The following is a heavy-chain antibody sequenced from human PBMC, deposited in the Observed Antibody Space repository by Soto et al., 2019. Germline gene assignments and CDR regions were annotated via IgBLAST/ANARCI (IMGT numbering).Heavy chain of an antibody. V-gene: IGHV3-23*01. CDR2: VSDSGETT. J-gene: IGHJ4*02. D-gene: IGHD1-26*01. CDR3: AKEFYSLGASRLDF. CDR1: GFMFSMYA. Sequence: GGSLRLSCGASGFMFSMYAMSWVRHAPGRGLEWVSGVSDSGETTLYADSVKGRFTISRDNSNDTLHLQMNSLRAEDTAVYYCAKEFYSLGASRLDFWGQGTLVTVSS.